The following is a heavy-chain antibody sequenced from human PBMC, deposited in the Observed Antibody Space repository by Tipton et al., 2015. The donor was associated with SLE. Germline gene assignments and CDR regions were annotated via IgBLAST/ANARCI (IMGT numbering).Heavy chain of an antibody. D-gene: IGHD2-21*02. Sequence: TLSLTCTVSGVSISSSRYYSSWSWIRQSAGKGLEWIGRISSTGSTNYNPSLKSRVTMSVDTSENQFSLELTSVTAADTAVYYCARVPSGAWRFDYWGQGTLVTVSS. CDR1: GVSISSSRYYSS. V-gene: IGHV4-61*02. J-gene: IGHJ4*02. CDR2: ISSTGST. CDR3: ARVPSGAWRFDY.